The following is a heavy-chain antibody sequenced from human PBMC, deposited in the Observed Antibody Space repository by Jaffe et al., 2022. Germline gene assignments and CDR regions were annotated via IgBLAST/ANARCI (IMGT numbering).Heavy chain of an antibody. D-gene: IGHD5-18*01. Sequence: QVQLQESGPGLVKPSQTLSLTCTVSGGSISSGSYYWSWIRQPAGKGLEWIGRIYTSGSTNYNPSLKSRVTISVDTSKNQFSLKLSSVTAADTAVYYCARLGYSYGYYYYYYYMDVWGKGTTVTVSS. J-gene: IGHJ6*03. V-gene: IGHV4-61*02. CDR1: GGSISSGSYY. CDR2: IYTSGST. CDR3: ARLGYSYGYYYYYYYMDV.